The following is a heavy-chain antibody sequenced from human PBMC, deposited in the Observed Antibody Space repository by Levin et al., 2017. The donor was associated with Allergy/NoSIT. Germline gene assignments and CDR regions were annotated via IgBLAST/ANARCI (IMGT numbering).Heavy chain of an antibody. CDR2: IYSGGGT. J-gene: IGHJ4*02. D-gene: IGHD2-8*01. Sequence: VASVKVSCAASGFTVSNNQMTWVRQAPGKGLEWVSVIYSGGGTHYADSVKGRFTISRDSSKNTLYLQMNSLRADDTAVYYCTRAPGANGDYWGQGTLVTVSS. CDR3: TRAPGANGDY. V-gene: IGHV3-66*02. CDR1: GFTVSNNQ.